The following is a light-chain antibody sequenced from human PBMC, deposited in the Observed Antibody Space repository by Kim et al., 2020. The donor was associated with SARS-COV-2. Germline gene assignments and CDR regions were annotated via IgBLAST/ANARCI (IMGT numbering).Light chain of an antibody. J-gene: IGLJ2*01. CDR2: QDS. CDR1: KLGDKY. Sequence: SYELTQPPSVSVSPGQTASITCSGDKLGDKYACWYQQKPGQSPVLVIYQDSKRPSGIPERFSGSNSGNTATLTISGTQAMDEADYYCQAWDSSTARFGGWTKLTVL. CDR3: QAWDSSTAR. V-gene: IGLV3-1*01.